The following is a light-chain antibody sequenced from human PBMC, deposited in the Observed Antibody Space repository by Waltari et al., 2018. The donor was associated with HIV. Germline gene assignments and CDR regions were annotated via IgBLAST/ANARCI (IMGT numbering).Light chain of an antibody. V-gene: IGLV3-21*01. J-gene: IGLJ1*01. CDR2: NDK. CDR1: NIRSKS. CDR3: QVWERGGVRPYV. Sequence: SYDLSQAPSVSVAPGQTATITCEGNNIRSKSVHWYQQRPGQAPVLVNYNDKDRPSGIPDRFSGSNAGNTATLTIYRVEAGDEADYVFQVWERGGVRPYVFGTGTKV.